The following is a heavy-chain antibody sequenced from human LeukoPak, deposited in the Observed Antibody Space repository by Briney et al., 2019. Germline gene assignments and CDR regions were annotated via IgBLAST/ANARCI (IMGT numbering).Heavy chain of an antibody. CDR1: GYSISSGYY. V-gene: IGHV4-38-2*02. Sequence: RTSETLSLTCTVSGYSISSGYYWGWLRQPPGKGLEWIGEINHSGSTNYNPSLKSRVTISVDTSKNQFSLKLSSVTAADTAVYYCARHQVLYSSGWYSTYLYYFDYWGQGTLVTVSS. J-gene: IGHJ4*02. CDR2: INHSGST. CDR3: ARHQVLYSSGWYSTYLYYFDY. D-gene: IGHD6-19*01.